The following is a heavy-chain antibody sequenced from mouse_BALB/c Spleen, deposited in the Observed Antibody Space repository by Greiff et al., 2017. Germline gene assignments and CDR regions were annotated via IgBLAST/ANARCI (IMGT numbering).Heavy chain of an antibody. Sequence: EVMLVESGGGLVQPGGSLKLSCAASGFTFSSYTMSWVRQTPEKRLEWVAYISNGGGSTYYPDTVKGRFTISRDNAKNTLYLQMSSLKSEDTAMYYCARGTTDYFDYWGQGTTLTVSS. V-gene: IGHV5-12-2*01. D-gene: IGHD1-1*01. CDR1: GFTFSSYT. J-gene: IGHJ2*01. CDR3: ARGTTDYFDY. CDR2: ISNGGGST.